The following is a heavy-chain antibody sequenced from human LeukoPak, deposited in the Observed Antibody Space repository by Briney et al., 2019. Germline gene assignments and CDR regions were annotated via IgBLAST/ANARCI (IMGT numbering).Heavy chain of an antibody. CDR3: ARGQIVGAGGYFDY. CDR2: IIPIFGTA. CDR1: GGTFSSYA. Sequence: SVKVSCKASGGTFSSYAISWVRQAPGQGLEWMGGIIPIFGTANYAQKFQGRVTITADESTSTAYMELSSLRSEDTAVCYCARGQIVGAGGYFDYWGQGTLVTVSS. J-gene: IGHJ4*02. D-gene: IGHD1-26*01. V-gene: IGHV1-69*01.